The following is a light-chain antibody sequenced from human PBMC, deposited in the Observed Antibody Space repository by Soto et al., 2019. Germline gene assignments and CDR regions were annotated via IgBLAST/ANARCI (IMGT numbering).Light chain of an antibody. CDR3: CSHVGGSSPQWV. Sequence: QSALTQPASVSGSPGQSITISCTGTSNDVGGYNLVSWFQQHPGKAPKLMISEVNKRPSGVSNRFSGSKSANTASLTISGXQAEDEADYYCCSHVGGSSPQWVFGGGTKLTVL. CDR1: SNDVGGYNL. V-gene: IGLV2-23*02. J-gene: IGLJ3*02. CDR2: EVN.